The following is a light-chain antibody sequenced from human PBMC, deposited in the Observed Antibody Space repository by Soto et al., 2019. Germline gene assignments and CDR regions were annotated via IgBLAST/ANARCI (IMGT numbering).Light chain of an antibody. V-gene: IGLV2-23*02. CDR3: RSYAGTGTWI. CDR1: TSDVGTYNL. J-gene: IGLJ2*01. CDR2: EVT. Sequence: QSALTQPAYVSGSPGQSITISCTGTTSDVGTYNLVSWYQQYPGKAPQVVISEVTKRPSGVSDRFSGSKSGNMASLTISGLQAEDEADYYCRSYAGTGTWIFGGGTKLTVL.